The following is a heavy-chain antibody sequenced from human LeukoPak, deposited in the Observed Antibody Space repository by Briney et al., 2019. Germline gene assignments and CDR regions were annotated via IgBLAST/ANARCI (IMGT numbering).Heavy chain of an antibody. D-gene: IGHD6-19*01. Sequence: GGSLRLSCAASGFTFSNYGMHWVRQAPGKGLGWVAVISGSDGRTYYADSVKGRFTISRDNSKNTLYVQMNSPRAEDTAVYYCAKRSSGWYFDYWGQGTLVTVSS. J-gene: IGHJ4*02. CDR2: ISGSDGRT. CDR1: GFTFSNYG. CDR3: AKRSSGWYFDY. V-gene: IGHV3-23*01.